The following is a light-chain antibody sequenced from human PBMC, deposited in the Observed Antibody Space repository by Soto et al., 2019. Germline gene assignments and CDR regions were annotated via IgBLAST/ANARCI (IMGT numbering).Light chain of an antibody. Sequence: DIQMTQSPSSLSASIGDRVIITCRTSQSVNTFLNWYRHKPGEAPRLLIYTASTLHGGVPSRFSGSGSGTEFTLTISSLQPEDFATYYCQESYSSPFTIGPGTRVDVK. CDR1: QSVNTF. J-gene: IGKJ3*01. V-gene: IGKV1-39*01. CDR2: TAS. CDR3: QESYSSPFT.